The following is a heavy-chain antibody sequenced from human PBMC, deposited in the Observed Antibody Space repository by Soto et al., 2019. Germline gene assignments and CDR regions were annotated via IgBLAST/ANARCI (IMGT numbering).Heavy chain of an antibody. V-gene: IGHV1-18*01. CDR1: GYTFTSYG. Sequence: ASVKVSCKASGYTFTSYGISWVRQAPGQGLEWMGWISAYNGNTNYAQKLQGRVTMTTDTSTSTAYMELRSLRSDDTAVYYCARPVFQNTRRYYYYYYMDFWGKGTTVTVSS. CDR2: ISAYNGNT. J-gene: IGHJ6*03. D-gene: IGHD1-1*01. CDR3: ARPVFQNTRRYYYYYYMDF.